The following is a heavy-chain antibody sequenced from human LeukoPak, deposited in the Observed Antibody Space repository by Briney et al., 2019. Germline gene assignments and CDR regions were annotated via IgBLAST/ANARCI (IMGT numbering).Heavy chain of an antibody. J-gene: IGHJ4*02. CDR2: INADSGGT. Sequence: GASVKVSCKASGYTFTGYYLHWVRQAPGQGLEWMGWINADSGGTDSAQRFQGRVTLTRDTSITTAYMELSRLISDDTAVYYCAVLERGISPRGDFDYWGQGTLVTVSS. D-gene: IGHD3-3*02. V-gene: IGHV1-2*02. CDR3: AVLERGISPRGDFDY. CDR1: GYTFTGYY.